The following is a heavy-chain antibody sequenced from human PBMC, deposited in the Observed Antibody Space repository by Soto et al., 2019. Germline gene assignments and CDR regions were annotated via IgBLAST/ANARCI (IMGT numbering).Heavy chain of an antibody. CDR2: IHYSGST. D-gene: IGHD6-25*01. V-gene: IGHV4-59*01. CDR3: ARITRPDSGALYYFDY. Sequence: PSETLSLTCTVSGGSISGYYCSWIRQPPGMGLEFIGYIHYSGSTNYSPSLKSRITTSVDTSMNHCSLKLSSVTAADTAVYFCARITRPDSGALYYFDYWGQGILVT. CDR1: GGSISGYY. J-gene: IGHJ4*02.